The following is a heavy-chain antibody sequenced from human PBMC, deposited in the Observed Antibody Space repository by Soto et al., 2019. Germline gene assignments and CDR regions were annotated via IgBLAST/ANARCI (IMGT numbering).Heavy chain of an antibody. Sequence: GGSLRLSCAASGFTVSSNYMSWVRQAPGKGLEWVSVIYSGGSTYYADSVKGRFTISRDNSKNTLYLQMNSLRAEDTALYYCARDVVDWNYVFDYWGQGTLVTVSS. CDR1: GFTVSSNY. J-gene: IGHJ4*02. V-gene: IGHV3-66*01. D-gene: IGHD1-7*01. CDR2: IYSGGST. CDR3: ARDVVDWNYVFDY.